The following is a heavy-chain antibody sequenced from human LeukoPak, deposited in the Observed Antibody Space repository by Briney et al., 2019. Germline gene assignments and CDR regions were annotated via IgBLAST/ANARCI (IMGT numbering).Heavy chain of an antibody. CDR2: IIPIFGTA. CDR3: ARGTYGSGGPGY. V-gene: IGHV1-69*13. CDR1: GGTFSSYA. J-gene: IGHJ4*02. D-gene: IGHD3-10*01. Sequence: ASVKVSCKASGGTFSSYAISWVRQAPGQGLEWMGGIIPIFGTANYAQKFQGRVTITADESTSTAYMELSSLRSEDTAVYYCARGTYGSGGPGYWGQGTLVTVSS.